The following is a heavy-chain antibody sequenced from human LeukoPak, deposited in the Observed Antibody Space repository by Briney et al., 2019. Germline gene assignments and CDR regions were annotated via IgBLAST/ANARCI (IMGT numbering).Heavy chain of an antibody. Sequence: GGSLRLSCAASGFTFSSYGIHWVRQAPGKGLEWVAFIRYDGSNKYYTDSVKGRFTISRDNSKNTLYLQMNSLRPEDTAVYYCATLERGYAVAVDYWGQGTLVTVSS. CDR3: ATLERGYAVAVDY. D-gene: IGHD6-19*01. CDR2: IRYDGSNK. CDR1: GFTFSSYG. V-gene: IGHV3-30*02. J-gene: IGHJ4*02.